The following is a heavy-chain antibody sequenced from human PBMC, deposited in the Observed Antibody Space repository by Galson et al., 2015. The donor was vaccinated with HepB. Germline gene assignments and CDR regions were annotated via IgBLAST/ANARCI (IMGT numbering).Heavy chain of an antibody. CDR1: GFAFDDYG. J-gene: IGHJ6*02. D-gene: IGHD6-19*01. CDR3: AKDLSSRSGFYYYGVDV. Sequence: SLRLSCAASGFAFDDYGMNWVRQVPGKGLEWVSGVSWNGESTAYADSVKGRFTISRNNAKNSLSLQMNSLRAEDTALYYCAKDLSSRSGFYYYGVDVWGQGTTVTVSS. V-gene: IGHV3-20*04. CDR2: VSWNGEST.